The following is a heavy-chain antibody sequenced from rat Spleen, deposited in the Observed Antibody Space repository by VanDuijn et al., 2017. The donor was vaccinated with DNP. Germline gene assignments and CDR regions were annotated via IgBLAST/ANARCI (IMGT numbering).Heavy chain of an antibody. CDR2: ISYEGSST. D-gene: IGHD1-9*01. CDR3: ARHKYYGYNDAMDA. CDR1: GFTFSDYY. V-gene: IGHV5-22*01. Sequence: EVQLVESGGGLVKPGRSLKLSCAASGFTFSDYYMAWVRQAPKRGLEWVASISYEGSSTYSGDSVKGRFTISRNNAKSTLYLQMNSLRSEDTATYYCARHKYYGYNDAMDAWGQGTSVTVSS. J-gene: IGHJ4*01.